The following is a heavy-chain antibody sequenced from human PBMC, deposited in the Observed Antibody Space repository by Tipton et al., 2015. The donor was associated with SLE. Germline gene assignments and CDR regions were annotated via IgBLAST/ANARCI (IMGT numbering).Heavy chain of an antibody. CDR2: TTHSGKT. J-gene: IGHJ4*02. D-gene: IGHD2/OR15-2a*01. CDR3: ARSSSVRTLLWPTFAY. V-gene: IGHV4-34*01. Sequence: TLSLTCAVYRGSFSGYYWSWIRRPPGKGLEWIGETTHSGKTNYNPSLKSRVTISADTPKNQFSLKLTSVTVADTAVYFCARSSSVRTLLWPTFAYWGQGTLVTVSS. CDR1: RGSFSGYY.